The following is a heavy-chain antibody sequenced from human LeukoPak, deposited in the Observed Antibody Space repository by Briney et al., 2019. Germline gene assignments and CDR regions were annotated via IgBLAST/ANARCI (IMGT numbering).Heavy chain of an antibody. D-gene: IGHD2-15*01. Sequence: SETLSLTCTVSGGSISSRSYYWGWIRQPPGKGLEWIGSIYYSGSTYYNPSLKSRVTISVDTSKNQFSLKVSSVTAADTAVYYCAREDCSDGSCPTYYYYGMDVWGQGTTVTVSS. J-gene: IGHJ6*02. CDR1: GGSISSRSYY. CDR2: IYYSGST. CDR3: AREDCSDGSCPTYYYYGMDV. V-gene: IGHV4-39*07.